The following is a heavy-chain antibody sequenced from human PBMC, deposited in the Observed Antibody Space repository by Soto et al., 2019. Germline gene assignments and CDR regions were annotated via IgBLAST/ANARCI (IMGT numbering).Heavy chain of an antibody. V-gene: IGHV1-69*06. D-gene: IGHD2-2*02. CDR2: IIPIFGTA. J-gene: IGHJ6*02. CDR3: ASQSGYTFYYYYGMDV. CDR1: GVTFSRYA. Sequence: ASVKGCWKASGVTFSRYAISWVRQAPGQGLEWMGGIIPIFGTANYAQKFQGRVTITADKSTSTAYMELSSLRSEDTAVYYCASQSGYTFYYYYGMDVWGQGTTVTVSS.